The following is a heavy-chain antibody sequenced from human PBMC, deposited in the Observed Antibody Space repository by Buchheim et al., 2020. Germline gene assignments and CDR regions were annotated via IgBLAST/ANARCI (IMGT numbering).Heavy chain of an antibody. Sequence: EVQLLESGGGLVQPGGSLRLSCAASGFTFSSYAMSWARQAPGKGLEWVSAISGSGGSTYYADSVKGRFTISRDNSKNTLYLQMNSLRAEDTAVYYCAKDSVLEGIAAAGYFDYWGQGTL. J-gene: IGHJ4*02. V-gene: IGHV3-23*01. CDR2: ISGSGGST. CDR1: GFTFSSYA. D-gene: IGHD6-13*01. CDR3: AKDSVLEGIAAAGYFDY.